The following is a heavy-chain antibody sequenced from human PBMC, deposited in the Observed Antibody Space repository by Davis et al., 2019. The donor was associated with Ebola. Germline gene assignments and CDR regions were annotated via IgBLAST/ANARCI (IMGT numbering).Heavy chain of an antibody. Sequence: PGGSLRLSCAASGFTFSSYGMHWVRQAPGKGLEWVAVISYDGSNKYYADSVKGRFTISRDNAKNSLHLQMNSLRDEDTAVYYCARVMSGSSASYYSYYMDVWGKGTTVTVSS. CDR1: GFTFSSYG. CDR3: ARVMSGSSASYYSYYMDV. V-gene: IGHV3-30*12. J-gene: IGHJ6*03. CDR2: ISYDGSNK. D-gene: IGHD2-8*01.